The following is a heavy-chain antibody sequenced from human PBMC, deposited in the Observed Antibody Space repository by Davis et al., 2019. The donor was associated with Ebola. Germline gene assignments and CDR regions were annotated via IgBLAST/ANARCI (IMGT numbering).Heavy chain of an antibody. J-gene: IGHJ4*02. CDR2: ISYDGSDK. CDR3: AKGRDCTNGICYSDY. V-gene: IGHV3-30*18. CDR1: GFTFSDYW. Sequence: GESLKISCAASGFTFSDYWLHWVRQAPGKGLEWVAVISYDGSDKYYADSVKGRFTISRDNSRDTLYLQMNSLRAEDTAVYYCAKGRDCTNGICYSDYWGQGTLVTVSS. D-gene: IGHD2-8*01.